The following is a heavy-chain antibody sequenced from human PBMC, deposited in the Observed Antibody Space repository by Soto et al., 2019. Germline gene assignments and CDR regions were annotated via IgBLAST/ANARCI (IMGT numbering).Heavy chain of an antibody. V-gene: IGHV4-59*01. J-gene: IGHJ4*02. CDR3: ARAGTAMVQLDY. Sequence: SETLSLTCTVSDGSISSYFWSWIRQPPGKGLEWIGYIYSSGSTNYNPSLKSRVTISVDTSKNQFSLKLTSVTAADTAVYYCARAGTAMVQLDYWGQGTLVTVSS. D-gene: IGHD5-18*01. CDR2: IYSSGST. CDR1: DGSISSYF.